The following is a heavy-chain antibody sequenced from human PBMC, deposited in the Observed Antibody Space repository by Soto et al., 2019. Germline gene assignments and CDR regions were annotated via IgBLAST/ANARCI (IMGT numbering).Heavy chain of an antibody. Sequence: QPGGSLRLSCAASGFTFSSYGMHWVRQAPGKGLEWVAVISYDGSNKYYADSVKGRFTISRDNSKNTLYLQMNSLRAEDTAVYYCAKDPSSWGSYGFYYYGMDVWGQGTTVTVSS. D-gene: IGHD5-18*01. V-gene: IGHV3-30*18. J-gene: IGHJ6*02. CDR1: GFTFSSYG. CDR3: AKDPSSWGSYGFYYYGMDV. CDR2: ISYDGSNK.